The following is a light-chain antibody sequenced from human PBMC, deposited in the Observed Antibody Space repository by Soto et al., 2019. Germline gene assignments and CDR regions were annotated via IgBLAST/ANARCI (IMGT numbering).Light chain of an antibody. CDR3: SSYTSSSTLV. V-gene: IGLV2-14*03. CDR2: DVT. Sequence: QSALPQPASVSGSLGQSITISCTGTTSDVGAYNYVSWYQQHPGKAPQLVIYDVTNRPSGVSNRFSGSKSGNTASLTISGLQAEDEADYYCSSYTSSSTLVFGGGTKLTVL. CDR1: TSDVGAYNY. J-gene: IGLJ3*02.